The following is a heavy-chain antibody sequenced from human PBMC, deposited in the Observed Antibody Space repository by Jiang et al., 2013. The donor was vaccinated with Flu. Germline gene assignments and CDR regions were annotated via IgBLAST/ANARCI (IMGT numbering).Heavy chain of an antibody. CDR2: IYTSGST. CDR1: GGSISSYY. D-gene: IGHD5-12*01. V-gene: IGHV4-4*07. Sequence: LLKPSETLSLTCTVSGGSISSYYWSWIRQPAGKGLEWIGRIYTSGSTNYNPSLKSRVTMSVDTSKNQFSLKLSSVTAADTAVYYCARDQVWLTKEPYAFDIWGQGTMVTVSS. CDR3: ARDQVWLTKEPYAFDI. J-gene: IGHJ3*02.